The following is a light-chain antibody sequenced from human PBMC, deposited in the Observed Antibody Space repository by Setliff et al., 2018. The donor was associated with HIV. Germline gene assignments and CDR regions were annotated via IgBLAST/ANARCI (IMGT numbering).Light chain of an antibody. Sequence: QSALAQPASVSGSPGQSITISCTGTSSDIGAYKYVSWYQQHPDKAPKLLIYDVNTRPSGISGRFSGSKSGNTASLTISGLQAEDEADYYCSAYTTSSTVLFGGGTKVTVL. CDR2: DVN. CDR1: SSDIGAYKY. V-gene: IGLV2-14*03. CDR3: SAYTTSSTVL. J-gene: IGLJ2*01.